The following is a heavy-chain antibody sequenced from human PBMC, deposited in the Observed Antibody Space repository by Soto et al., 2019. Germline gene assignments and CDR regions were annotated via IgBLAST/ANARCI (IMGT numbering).Heavy chain of an antibody. CDR2: IRGSGGST. CDR3: AKPLDSSSWYWDS. J-gene: IGHJ4*02. Sequence: GGSLRLSCAASGFTFSSYAMSWVRQAPGKGLEWVSAIRGSGGSTYYADSVKGRLTISRDNSKNTLYLQMNSLRAEDTAVYYCAKPLDSSSWYWDSWGQGTPVTVSS. CDR1: GFTFSSYA. D-gene: IGHD6-13*01. V-gene: IGHV3-23*01.